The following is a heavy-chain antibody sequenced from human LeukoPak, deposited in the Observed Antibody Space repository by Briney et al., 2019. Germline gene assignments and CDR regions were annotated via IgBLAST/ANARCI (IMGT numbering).Heavy chain of an antibody. CDR1: GGSISSSNW. Sequence: SETPSLTCAVSGGSISSSNWWSWVRQPPGKGLEWIGEIYHSGSTNYNPSLKSRVTISVDKSKNQLCLKLSSVTAADTAVYYCARSVYYGSVNGFDYWGQGTLVTVSS. CDR2: IYHSGST. J-gene: IGHJ4*02. CDR3: ARSVYYGSVNGFDY. V-gene: IGHV4-4*02. D-gene: IGHD3-10*01.